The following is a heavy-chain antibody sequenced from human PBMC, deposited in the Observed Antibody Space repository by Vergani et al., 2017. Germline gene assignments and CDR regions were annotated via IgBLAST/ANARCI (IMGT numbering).Heavy chain of an antibody. J-gene: IGHJ4*02. Sequence: QVQLVQSGAEVKKPGASVKVSCKASGYTFTSYDINWVRQATGQGLEWMGWMNPNSGNTGYAQKFQGRVTMTRNTTISTAYMELSSLRSEDTAVYYYARGLDPYYNGSSCVNDYGGQGTLVTVSS. CDR3: ARGLDPYYNGSSCVNDY. CDR1: GYTFTSYD. V-gene: IGHV1-8*01. D-gene: IGHD3-22*01. CDR2: MNPNSGNT.